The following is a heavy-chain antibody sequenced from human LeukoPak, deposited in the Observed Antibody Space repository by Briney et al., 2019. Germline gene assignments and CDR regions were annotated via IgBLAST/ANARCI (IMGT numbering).Heavy chain of an antibody. J-gene: IGHJ4*02. CDR1: GYIFTSYW. CDR2: INPGDSDT. D-gene: IGHD6-19*01. Sequence: GESLKICCESCGYIFTSYWIGWVRQTAGKLLKLVGIINPGDSDTRYSPSFQGQVTISADKSISTVYLQWSSLQASDTGMYYCARAGGQWVPVYWGQGTLVTVSS. V-gene: IGHV5-51*01. CDR3: ARAGGQWVPVY.